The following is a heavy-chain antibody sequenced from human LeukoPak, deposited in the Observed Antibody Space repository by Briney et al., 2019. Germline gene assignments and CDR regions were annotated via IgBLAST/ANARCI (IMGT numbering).Heavy chain of an antibody. CDR1: GFTFSSYA. V-gene: IGHV3-23*01. D-gene: IGHD4-4*01. Sequence: GGSLRLSCAASGFTFSSYAMSWVRQAPGKGLEWVSAISGSGGSTYYADSVKGRFTISRDNAKNSLYLQMNSLRAEDTALYYCAKDTVTVTQPRFNYYGMDVWGQGTTVTVSS. J-gene: IGHJ6*02. CDR3: AKDTVTVTQPRFNYYGMDV. CDR2: ISGSGGST.